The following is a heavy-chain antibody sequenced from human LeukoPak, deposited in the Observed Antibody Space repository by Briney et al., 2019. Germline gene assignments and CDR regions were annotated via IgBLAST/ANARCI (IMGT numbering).Heavy chain of an antibody. J-gene: IGHJ3*02. CDR3: ARGRRYSSGWAGGAFDI. D-gene: IGHD6-19*01. CDR1: GFTFSSYS. CDR2: IYYSGST. Sequence: GSLRLSCAASGFTFSSYSMNWIRQPPGKGLEWIAYIYYSGSTNYNPSLKSRVTILVDTSKNQFSLKLSSVTAADTAVYYCARGRRYSSGWAGGAFDIWGQGTMVTVSS. V-gene: IGHV4-59*08.